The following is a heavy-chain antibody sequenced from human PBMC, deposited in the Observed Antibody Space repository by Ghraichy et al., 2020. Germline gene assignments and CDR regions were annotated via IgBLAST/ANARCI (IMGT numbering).Heavy chain of an antibody. D-gene: IGHD3-10*01. Sequence: SETLSLTCAVSGDSISGSNWWIWVRQPPGKGLEWIGEIYHSGSTSFNPSLKSRVTISIDKSKNQFSLNLSSVTAADTAVYYCAGEIMVRGVIITRPWFDPWGLGTLVTVSS. J-gene: IGHJ5*02. CDR2: IYHSGST. CDR1: GDSISGSNW. CDR3: AGEIMVRGVIITRPWFDP. V-gene: IGHV4-4*02.